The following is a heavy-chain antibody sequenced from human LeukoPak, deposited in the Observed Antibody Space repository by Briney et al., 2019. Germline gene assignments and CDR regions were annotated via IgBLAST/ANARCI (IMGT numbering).Heavy chain of an antibody. D-gene: IGHD3-22*01. Sequence: GGSLRLSCAASGFTFSSYAMGWVRQAPGKGLEWVSAISGSGGSTYYADSVKGRFTISRDNSKNTLYLQMNSLRAEDTAVYYCAKASMIVVVITVLDYWGQGTLVTVSS. CDR3: AKASMIVVVITVLDY. CDR1: GFTFSSYA. J-gene: IGHJ4*02. CDR2: ISGSGGST. V-gene: IGHV3-23*01.